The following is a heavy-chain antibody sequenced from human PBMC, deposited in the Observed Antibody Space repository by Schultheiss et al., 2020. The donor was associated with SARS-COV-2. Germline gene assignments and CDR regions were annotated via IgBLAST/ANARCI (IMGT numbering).Heavy chain of an antibody. J-gene: IGHJ6*02. CDR3: ARAVAGTHYYGMDV. CDR2: TSFDEVHK. CDR1: GFAFSNFA. D-gene: IGHD6-19*01. V-gene: IGHV3-30*04. Sequence: GGSLRLSCAASGFAFSNFAMHWVRQAPGKGLEWVAVTSFDEVHKYYADSVKGRFTISRDNSKNTLYLQMNSLRAEDTAVYYCARAVAGTHYYGMDVWGQGTTVTVSS.